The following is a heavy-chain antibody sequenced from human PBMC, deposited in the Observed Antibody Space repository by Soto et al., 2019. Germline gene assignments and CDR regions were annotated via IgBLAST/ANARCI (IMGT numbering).Heavy chain of an antibody. CDR3: ARGRKGEVAAAGTSGTHFDY. Sequence: SETLSLTCTVSGGSISSGGYYWSWIRQHPGKGLEWIGYIYYSGSTYYNPSLKSRVTISVDTSKNQFSLKLSSVTAADTAVYYCARGRKGEVAAAGTSGTHFDYCGQGTLVTVSS. V-gene: IGHV4-31*03. CDR1: GGSISSGGYY. J-gene: IGHJ4*02. D-gene: IGHD6-13*01. CDR2: IYYSGST.